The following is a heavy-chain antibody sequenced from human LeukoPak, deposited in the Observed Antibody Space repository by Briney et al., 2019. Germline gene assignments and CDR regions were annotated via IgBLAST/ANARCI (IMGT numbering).Heavy chain of an antibody. CDR2: ISWNSGSI. D-gene: IGHD3-10*01. Sequence: GGSLRLFCAASGFTFDDYAMHWVRQAPGKGLEWVSGISWNSGSIGYADSVKGRFTISRDNAKNSLYLQMNSLRAEDTALYYCAKGGQTGFYYYYYYMDVWGKGTTVTVSS. CDR3: AKGGQTGFYYYYYYMDV. CDR1: GFTFDDYA. V-gene: IGHV3-9*01. J-gene: IGHJ6*03.